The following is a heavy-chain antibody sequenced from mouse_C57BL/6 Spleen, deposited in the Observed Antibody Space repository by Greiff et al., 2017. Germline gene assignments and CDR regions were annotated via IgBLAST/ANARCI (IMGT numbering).Heavy chain of an antibody. J-gene: IGHJ3*01. CDR1: GYTFTDYE. D-gene: IGHD3-3*01. V-gene: IGHV1-15*01. CDR2: IDPETGGT. CDR3: TGGRGFAY. Sequence: SGAELVRPGASVTLSCKASGYTFTDYEMHWVKQTPVHGLEWIGAIDPETGGTAYNQKFKGKAILTADKSSSTAYMELRSLTSEDSAVYYCTGGRGFAYWGQGTLVTVSA.